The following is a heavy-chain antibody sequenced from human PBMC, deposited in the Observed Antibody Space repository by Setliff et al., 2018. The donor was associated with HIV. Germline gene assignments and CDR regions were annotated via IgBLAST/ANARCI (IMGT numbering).Heavy chain of an antibody. V-gene: IGHV1-69*13. CDR1: GGTLSSHA. Sequence: SVKVSCKISGGTLSSHALSWVRQAPGQGLEWMGGIIPIFDRTNYAQKFQGRVTITADESTSTAYMELSSLRSEDTAVYYCARDSDAPYFQHWGQGTLVTVSS. CDR3: ARDSDAPYFQH. J-gene: IGHJ1*01. CDR2: IIPIFDRT.